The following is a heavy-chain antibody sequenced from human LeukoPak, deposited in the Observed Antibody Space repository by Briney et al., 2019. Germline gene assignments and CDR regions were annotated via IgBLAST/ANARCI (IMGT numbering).Heavy chain of an antibody. D-gene: IGHD5-18*01. CDR2: IDPSDSYT. CDR3: ARRRYSYGQPLDFDY. J-gene: IGHJ4*02. V-gene: IGHV5-10-1*01. Sequence: GESLRISCKGSGYRFTSYWISWVRQMPGKGLEWMGRIDPSDSYTSYSPSFQGHVTISADKSISTAYLQWSSLKASDTAMYYCARRRYSYGQPLDFDYWGQGTLVTVSS. CDR1: GYRFTSYW.